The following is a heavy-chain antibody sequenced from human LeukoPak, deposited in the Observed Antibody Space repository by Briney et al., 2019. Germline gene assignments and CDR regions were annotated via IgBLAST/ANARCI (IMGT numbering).Heavy chain of an antibody. CDR2: FDPEDGET. CDR1: GYTLTELS. CDR3: ATGYYDSSGYLAPYY. D-gene: IGHD3-22*01. J-gene: IGHJ4*02. Sequence: GASVKVSCKVSGYTLTELSMHWVRQAPGKGLEWMGGFDPEDGETIYAQKFQGRVTMTGDTSTDTAYMELSSLRSEDTAVYYCATGYYDSSGYLAPYYWGQGTLVTVSS. V-gene: IGHV1-24*01.